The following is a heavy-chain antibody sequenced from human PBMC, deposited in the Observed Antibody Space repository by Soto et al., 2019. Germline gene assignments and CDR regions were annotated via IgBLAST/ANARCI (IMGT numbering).Heavy chain of an antibody. D-gene: IGHD3-16*01. V-gene: IGHV3-30*19. Sequence: QVQLVESGGGVVQPGTSLRVSCVGSGFTFRSYVIHWVRQPPGKGLEWVALTSYDGSDKYYDDSVRGRFTISRDNSRNTVYLQRDSLRLEDTALYYCARWGTTGGLDVWGQGTLVSVSS. CDR2: TSYDGSDK. CDR1: GFTFRSYV. J-gene: IGHJ4*02. CDR3: ARWGTTGGLDV.